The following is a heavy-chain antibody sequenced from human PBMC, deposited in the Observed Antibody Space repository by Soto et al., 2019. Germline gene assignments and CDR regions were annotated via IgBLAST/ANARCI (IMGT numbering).Heavy chain of an antibody. Sequence: LRLSCAASGFTFSSYGMHWVRQAPGKGLEWVAVISYDGSNKYYADSVKGRFTISRDNSKNTLYLQMNSLRAEDTAVYYCAKDPESGDTAMAPEGYWGQGTLVTVSS. CDR3: AKDPESGDTAMAPEGY. CDR1: GFTFSSYG. CDR2: ISYDGSNK. D-gene: IGHD5-18*01. J-gene: IGHJ4*02. V-gene: IGHV3-30*18.